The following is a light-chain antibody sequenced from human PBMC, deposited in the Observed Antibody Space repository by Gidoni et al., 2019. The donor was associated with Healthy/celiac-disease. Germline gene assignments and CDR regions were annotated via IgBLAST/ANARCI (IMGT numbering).Light chain of an antibody. CDR1: QDISSW. V-gene: IGKV1-12*01. Sequence: DIQMTQSPSSVSASVGDRVTITCRASQDISSWLAWYQQKPEKAPKLLNYAASCLQGGVPSRFGSCESGADFTLTISRLQPEVYATYCCQQANSFPRTFGQXTKVDIK. J-gene: IGKJ1*01. CDR2: AAS. CDR3: QQANSFPRT.